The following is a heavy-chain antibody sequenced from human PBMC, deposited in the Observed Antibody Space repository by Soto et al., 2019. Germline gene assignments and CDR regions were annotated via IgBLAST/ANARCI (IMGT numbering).Heavy chain of an antibody. CDR2: IYYSGST. CDR1: GGSISSSSYY. Sequence: PXETLSLPCTVSGGSISSSSYYWGWIRQPPGKGLEWIGSIYYSGSTYYNPSLKSRVIISVDTSKNYFSLKLSSVTAADTAVYYCARPFGKHLANSYYGMDVWGQGTTVTVSS. J-gene: IGHJ6*02. CDR3: ARPFGKHLANSYYGMDV. V-gene: IGHV4-39*02. D-gene: IGHD3-16*01.